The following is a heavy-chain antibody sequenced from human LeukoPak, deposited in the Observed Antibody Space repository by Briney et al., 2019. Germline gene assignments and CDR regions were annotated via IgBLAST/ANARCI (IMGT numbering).Heavy chain of an antibody. CDR3: AKDYSSGYYYDY. J-gene: IGHJ4*02. Sequence: GGSLRLSCAASGFTFSTYSMNWVRQAPGKGLEWVSYITSGSGAIYYADSVKGRFTISRDNSKNTLYLQMNSLRAEDTAVYYCAKDYSSGYYYDYWGQGTLVTVSS. D-gene: IGHD3-22*01. CDR1: GFTFSTYS. CDR2: ITSGSGAI. V-gene: IGHV3-48*01.